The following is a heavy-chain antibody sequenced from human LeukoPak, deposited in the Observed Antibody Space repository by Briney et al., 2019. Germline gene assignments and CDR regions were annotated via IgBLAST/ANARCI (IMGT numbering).Heavy chain of an antibody. D-gene: IGHD3-22*01. V-gene: IGHV1-69*04. CDR2: IIPILGIA. CDR1: GGTFSSYA. Sequence: WASVKVSCKASGGTFSSYAISWVRQAPGQGLEWMGRIIPILGIANYTQKFQGRVTITADKSTSTAYMELSSLRSEDTAVYYCARRAYYYDSSGYYDNWFDPWGQGTLVTVSS. J-gene: IGHJ5*02. CDR3: ARRAYYYDSSGYYDNWFDP.